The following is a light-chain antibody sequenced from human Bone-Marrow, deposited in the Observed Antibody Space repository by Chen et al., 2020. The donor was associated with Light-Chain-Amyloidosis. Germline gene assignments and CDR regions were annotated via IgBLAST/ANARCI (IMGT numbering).Light chain of an antibody. CDR2: SNN. J-gene: IGLJ2*01. Sequence: SVLTQPPSASGTPGQRVTISCSGSSSNIGSNTVNWYQQLPGTAPKLLNYSNNQRPSGVPDRFSGSKSGTSASLAISGLQSEDEADYYCAAWDDSLNGPVFGGGTKLTVL. CDR3: AAWDDSLNGPV. CDR1: SSNIGSNT. V-gene: IGLV1-44*01.